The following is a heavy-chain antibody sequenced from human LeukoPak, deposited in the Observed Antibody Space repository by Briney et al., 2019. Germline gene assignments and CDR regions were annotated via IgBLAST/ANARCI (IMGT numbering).Heavy chain of an antibody. V-gene: IGHV3-30-3*01. Sequence: PGRSLRLSCAASAFTFSSYAMHWVRQAPGKGLEWVAVISYDGSNKYYADSVKGRFTISRDNSKNTLYLQMNSLRAEDTAVYYCARDRGFDGGTYYDFWSGYNRYYYYGMDVWGQGTTVTVSS. CDR1: AFTFSSYA. CDR3: ARDRGFDGGTYYDFWSGYNRYYYYGMDV. CDR2: ISYDGSNK. D-gene: IGHD3-3*01. J-gene: IGHJ6*02.